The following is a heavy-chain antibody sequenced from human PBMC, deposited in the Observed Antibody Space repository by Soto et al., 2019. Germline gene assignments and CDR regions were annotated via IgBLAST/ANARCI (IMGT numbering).Heavy chain of an antibody. CDR1: GFTFSGHY. J-gene: IGHJ4*02. CDR3: STTVITAPLFEY. V-gene: IGHV3-72*01. D-gene: IGHD2-21*02. CDR2: IRNKPNGHTT. Sequence: EVQLVESGGGLVQPGGSLRLSCEGSGFTFSGHYMDWVRQAPGKGLEWLGRIRNKPNGHTTAYAASVKGRFTISRDDSKNLVYLQMDSLKSEDTALYDCSTTVITAPLFEYWGQGTLVAVSS.